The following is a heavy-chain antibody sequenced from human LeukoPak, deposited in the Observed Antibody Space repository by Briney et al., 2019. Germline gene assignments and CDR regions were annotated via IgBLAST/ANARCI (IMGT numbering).Heavy chain of an antibody. D-gene: IGHD2-2*01. CDR2: INTNTGNP. CDR1: GYTFTSYA. J-gene: IGHJ6*02. Sequence: ASVTVSCKASGYTFTSYAMNWVRQAPGQGLEWMGWINTNTGNPTYAQGFTGRFVFSLDTSVSTAYLQISSLKAEDTAVYYCASGAVVPAAIAFVEYGMDVWGQGTTVTVSS. V-gene: IGHV7-4-1*02. CDR3: ASGAVVPAAIAFVEYGMDV.